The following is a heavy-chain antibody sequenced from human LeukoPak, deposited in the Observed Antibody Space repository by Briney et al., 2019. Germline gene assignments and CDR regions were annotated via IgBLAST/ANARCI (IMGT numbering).Heavy chain of an antibody. Sequence: GGSLRLSCAASGFTFSSYSMNWVRQAPGKGLEWVSSISSSSSYIYYADSVKGRFTISRDNAKNSLYLQMNSLRAEDTAVYYCAREVNSCSSTSCSNWFDPWGQGTLVTVSS. CDR1: GFTFSSYS. V-gene: IGHV3-21*01. CDR3: AREVNSCSSTSCSNWFDP. D-gene: IGHD2-2*01. CDR2: ISSSSSYI. J-gene: IGHJ5*02.